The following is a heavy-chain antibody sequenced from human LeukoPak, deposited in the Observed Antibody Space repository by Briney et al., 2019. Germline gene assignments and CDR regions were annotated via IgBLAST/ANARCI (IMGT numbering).Heavy chain of an antibody. CDR3: AKSYYDSLIRRPFRGFDP. CDR2: ISGSGGST. CDR1: GFTFSSYA. J-gene: IGHJ5*02. V-gene: IGHV3-23*01. Sequence: GGSLRLSCAASGFTFSSYAMSWVRQAPGKGLEWVSAISGSGGSTYYADSVKGRFTISRGNSKNTLYLQMNSLRVEDTAVYYCAKSYYDSLIRRPFRGFDPWGQGTLVTVSS. D-gene: IGHD3-22*01.